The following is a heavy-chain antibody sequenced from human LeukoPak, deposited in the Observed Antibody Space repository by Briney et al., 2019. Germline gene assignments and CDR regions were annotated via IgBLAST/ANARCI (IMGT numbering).Heavy chain of an antibody. CDR1: GFTFTSSP. CDR2: IVVGSGNT. D-gene: IGHD4-17*01. Sequence: SVKVSCKASGFTFTSSPMQWVRQARGQRLEWIGWIVVGSGNTNYAQKFQERVTITRDMSTSTAYMELSSLRSEDTAVYYCAAEYYDYGDYVGYWGQGTLVTVSS. V-gene: IGHV1-58*02. J-gene: IGHJ4*02. CDR3: AAEYYDYGDYVGY.